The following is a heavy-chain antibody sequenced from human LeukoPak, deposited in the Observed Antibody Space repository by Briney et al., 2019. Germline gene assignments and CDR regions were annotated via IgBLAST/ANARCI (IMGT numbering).Heavy chain of an antibody. CDR2: ISSDGREE. CDR3: RAATKNRGYYFDY. D-gene: IGHD1-14*01. V-gene: IGHV3-30*03. J-gene: IGHJ4*02. Sequence: ISSDGREEDYADSVRGRFTISRDNSRDTLYLQISSLRPEDAAVYYCRAATKNRGYYFDYWGQGTLVTVSA.